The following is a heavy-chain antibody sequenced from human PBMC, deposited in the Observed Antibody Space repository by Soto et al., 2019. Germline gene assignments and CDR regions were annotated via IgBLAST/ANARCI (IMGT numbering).Heavy chain of an antibody. CDR3: ASGCSGGSCPRNYYYYYGMDV. D-gene: IGHD2-15*01. CDR2: IIPIFGTA. Sequence: ASVKVSCKASGGTFSSYAISWVRQAPGQGLEWMGGIIPIFGTANYAQKFQGRVTITADESTSTAYMELSSLRSEDTAVYYCASGCSGGSCPRNYYYYYGMDVWGQGTTVTVSS. V-gene: IGHV1-69*13. J-gene: IGHJ6*02. CDR1: GGTFSSYA.